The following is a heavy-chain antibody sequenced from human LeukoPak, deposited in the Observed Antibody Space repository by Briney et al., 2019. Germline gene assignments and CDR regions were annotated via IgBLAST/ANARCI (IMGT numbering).Heavy chain of an antibody. J-gene: IGHJ4*02. CDR1: GGSISSSSYY. Sequence: PSETLSLTCTVSGGSISSSSYYWGWIRQPPGKCLEWIGSIYYSGSTYYNPSLKSLVTISGDTSNPQFSLKLSSVTAADTAVYYCARTQYCTNGVCRYYYDSSGSYFDYWGQGTLVTVSS. V-gene: IGHV4-39*01. CDR2: IYYSGST. CDR3: ARTQYCTNGVCRYYYDSSGSYFDY. D-gene: IGHD2-8*01.